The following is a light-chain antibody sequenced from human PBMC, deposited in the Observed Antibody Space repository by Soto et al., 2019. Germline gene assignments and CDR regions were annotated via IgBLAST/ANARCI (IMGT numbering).Light chain of an antibody. J-gene: IGLJ3*02. CDR2: DNI. CDR1: ASNLGAKYA. V-gene: IGLV1-40*01. Sequence: QSVLTQPPSVSGAPGQRVTISCTGSASNLGAKYAVHWYQHLPGTAPKLLIYDNIHRPSGVPDRFSGSKPDTSASLAITGLQAEDEADYYCQSYDTTLSGLVFGGGTKLTVL. CDR3: QSYDTTLSGLV.